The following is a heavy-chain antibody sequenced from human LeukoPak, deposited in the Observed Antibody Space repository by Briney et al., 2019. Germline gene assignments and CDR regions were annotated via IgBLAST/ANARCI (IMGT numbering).Heavy chain of an antibody. CDR2: IYYSGNT. CDR3: ARQTGSGLFILP. J-gene: IGHJ4*02. V-gene: IGHV4-39*01. CDR1: GVSISSSNSY. D-gene: IGHD3/OR15-3a*01. Sequence: SETLSLTCTVSGVSISSSNSYWGWIRQPPGKGLEWIGSIYYSGNTYYNASLKSQVSISIDTSKNQFSLRLTSVTAADTAMYYCARQTGSGLFILPGGQGTLVTVSS.